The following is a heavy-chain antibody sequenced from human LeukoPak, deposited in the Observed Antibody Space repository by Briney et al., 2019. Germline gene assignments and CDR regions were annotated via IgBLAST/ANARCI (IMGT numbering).Heavy chain of an antibody. Sequence: GGSLRLSCAASGFTVSSNYMSWVRQAPGKGLEWVSVIYSGGSTYYADSVKGRFTISRDNSKNTLYLQMNSLKTEDTAVYYCTTDPATTVTTGGHWGQGTLVTVSS. D-gene: IGHD4-17*01. CDR1: GFTVSSNY. V-gene: IGHV3-66*01. CDR2: IYSGGST. J-gene: IGHJ4*02. CDR3: TTDPATTVTTGGH.